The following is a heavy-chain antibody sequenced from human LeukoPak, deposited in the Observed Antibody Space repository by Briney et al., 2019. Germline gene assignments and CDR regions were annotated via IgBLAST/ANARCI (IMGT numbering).Heavy chain of an antibody. V-gene: IGHV4-31*03. CDR1: GGSISSGGYY. Sequence: PSETLSLTCTVSGGSISSGGYYWSWIRQHPGKGLEWIGYIYYSGSTYYNPSLKSRVTISVDTSKNQFSLKLSSVTAADTAVYYCARFIAVAGKGCFDYWGQGTLVTVSS. CDR3: ARFIAVAGKGCFDY. CDR2: IYYSGST. D-gene: IGHD6-19*01. J-gene: IGHJ4*02.